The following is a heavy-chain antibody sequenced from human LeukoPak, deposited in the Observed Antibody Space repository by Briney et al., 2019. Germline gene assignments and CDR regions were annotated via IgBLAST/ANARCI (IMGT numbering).Heavy chain of an antibody. CDR2: ISAYNGNT. J-gene: IGHJ4*02. CDR3: ATALSGYYDSSGYYLRY. D-gene: IGHD3-22*01. CDR1: GYTFTGYY. Sequence: ASVKVSCKASGYTFTGYYMHWVRQAPGQGLEWMGWISAYNGNTNYAQKLQGRVTMTTDTSTSTAYMELRSLRSDDTAVYYCATALSGYYDSSGYYLRYWGQGTLVTVSS. V-gene: IGHV1-18*04.